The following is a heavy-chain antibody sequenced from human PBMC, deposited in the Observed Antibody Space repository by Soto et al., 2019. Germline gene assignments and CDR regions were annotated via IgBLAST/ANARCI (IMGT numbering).Heavy chain of an antibody. V-gene: IGHV4-34*01. J-gene: IGHJ4*02. CDR1: GGSFSGYY. Sequence: QVQLQQWGAGLLKPSETLSLTCAVYGGSFSGYYWSWIRQPPGKGLEWIGEINHSGSTNYNPSLKSRVTISVDMPKTQFSLKLSAVTAADTAVYYCARPYGSGSSLGYWGQGTLVTVSS. CDR2: INHSGST. D-gene: IGHD3-10*01. CDR3: ARPYGSGSSLGY.